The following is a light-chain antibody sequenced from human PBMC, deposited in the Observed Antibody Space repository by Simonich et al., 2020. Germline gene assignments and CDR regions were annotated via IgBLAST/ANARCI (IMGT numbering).Light chain of an antibody. V-gene: IGKV1-27*01. Sequence: DIQMTQSPSSLSASVGDRVTITCRASQGISNYLAWYQQKPGKVPKLLVYAASTLQSGGPSRCSGSGSGTDFTLTISSLQPEDVATYYCQKDNSAPWTFGQGTKVEIK. J-gene: IGKJ1*01. CDR3: QKDNSAPWT. CDR2: AAS. CDR1: QGISNY.